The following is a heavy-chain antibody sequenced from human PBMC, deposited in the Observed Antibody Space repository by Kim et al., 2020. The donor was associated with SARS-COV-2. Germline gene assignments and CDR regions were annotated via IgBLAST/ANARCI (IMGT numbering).Heavy chain of an antibody. D-gene: IGHD1-26*01. J-gene: IGHJ4*02. CDR3: AKDIAASGSYYGPFDY. CDR2: IYSGGSST. Sequence: GGSLRLSCAASGFTFSSYAMSWVRQAPGKGLEWVSVIYSGGSSTYYADSVKGRFTISRDNSKNTLYLQMNSLRAEDTAVYYCAKDIAASGSYYGPFDYWGQGTLVTVSS. V-gene: IGHV3-23*03. CDR1: GFTFSSYA.